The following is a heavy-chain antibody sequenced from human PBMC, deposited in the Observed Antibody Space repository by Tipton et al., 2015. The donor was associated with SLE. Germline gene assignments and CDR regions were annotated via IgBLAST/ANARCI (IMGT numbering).Heavy chain of an antibody. V-gene: IGHV1-2*02. Sequence: QLVQSGAEVKKPGASVKVSCKASGYAFTGYYIYWVRKAPGQGLEWMGWINPNSGATNYPQKFQGRVTMTRDTTISTAYMVLGRLRSDDTAVYYCARASTMYHMLVWFDPWGQGTLVTVSS. CDR1: GYAFTGYY. CDR2: INPNSGAT. D-gene: IGHD2-8*01. J-gene: IGHJ5*02. CDR3: ARASTMYHMLVWFDP.